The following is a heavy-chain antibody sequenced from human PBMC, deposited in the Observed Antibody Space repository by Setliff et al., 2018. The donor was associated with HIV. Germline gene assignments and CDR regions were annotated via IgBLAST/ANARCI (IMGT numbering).Heavy chain of an antibody. D-gene: IGHD3-10*01. CDR1: GFTFSKSA. CDR3: ARTDYDSGKSVLDS. J-gene: IGHJ5*01. Sequence: ASVKVSCKASGFTFSKSAIHWVRQAPGQRLELMAWINAANGHAKYSQKFQGRVTITRDTSATIAYMEFSSLTSEDTALYFCARTDYDSGKSVLDSWGQGTLVTVSS. CDR2: INAANGHA. V-gene: IGHV1-3*01.